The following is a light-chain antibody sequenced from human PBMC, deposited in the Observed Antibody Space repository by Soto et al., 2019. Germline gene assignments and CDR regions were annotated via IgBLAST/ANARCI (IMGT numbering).Light chain of an antibody. CDR1: QSVSSIY. Sequence: EIVFTQSPGTLSFSPGERATLSCRASQSVSSIYLAWYQQKPGQAPRLLIYGASSRATGIPDRFSGSGSGTDFTLTISRLEPEDFAVYYCQQYGSSPLWTFGQGTKVDIK. CDR3: QQYGSSPLWT. CDR2: GAS. V-gene: IGKV3-20*01. J-gene: IGKJ1*01.